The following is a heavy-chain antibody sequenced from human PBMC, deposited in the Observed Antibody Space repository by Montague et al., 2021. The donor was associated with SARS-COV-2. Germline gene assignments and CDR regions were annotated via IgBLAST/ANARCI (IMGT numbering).Heavy chain of an antibody. CDR3: ARGGTYYNFWSGFYNYHYAMDV. Sequence: SLRLSCAASGFTFSSYEMNWVRQAPGKRLEWVSYISSSGSTIYYADSVKGRFTISRDNAKNSLYLQMNSLRAEDTAVYYCARGGTYYNFWSGFYNYHYAMDVGGQGTTVTVSS. V-gene: IGHV3-48*03. CDR2: ISSSGSTI. D-gene: IGHD3-3*01. J-gene: IGHJ6*02. CDR1: GFTFSSYE.